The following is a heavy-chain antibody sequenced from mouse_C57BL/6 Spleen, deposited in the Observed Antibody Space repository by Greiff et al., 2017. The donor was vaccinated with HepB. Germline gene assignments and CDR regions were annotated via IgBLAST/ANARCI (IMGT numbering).Heavy chain of an antibody. D-gene: IGHD1-1*01. CDR2: IDPSDSET. CDR1: GYTFTSYW. Sequence: VQLQQSGAELVRPGSSVKLSCKASGYTFTSYWMHWVKQRPIQGLEWIGNIDPSDSETHYNQKFKDKATLTVDKSSSTAYMQLSSLTSEDSAVYYCARSRDYYGSSYWFAYWGQGTLVTVSA. J-gene: IGHJ3*01. CDR3: ARSRDYYGSSYWFAY. V-gene: IGHV1-52*01.